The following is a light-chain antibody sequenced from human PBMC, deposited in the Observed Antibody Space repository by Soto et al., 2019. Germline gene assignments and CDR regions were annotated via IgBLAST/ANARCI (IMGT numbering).Light chain of an antibody. CDR1: QSVNNNY. J-gene: IGKJ4*01. CDR2: GAS. Sequence: EIVLTQSPGTLSLSPGERATLSCSASQSVNNNYLAWYQQKPGQAPRLLIYGASRRATGIPDRFRGSGSGTDFTLTISRLEPEDFAGYSCQQYGSSPLPFGGGTKVEIK. V-gene: IGKV3-20*01. CDR3: QQYGSSPLP.